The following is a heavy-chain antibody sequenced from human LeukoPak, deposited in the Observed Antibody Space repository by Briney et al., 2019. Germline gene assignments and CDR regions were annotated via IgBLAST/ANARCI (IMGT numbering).Heavy chain of an antibody. D-gene: IGHD2/OR15-2a*01. V-gene: IGHV3-23*01. CDR3: AREGPRGNSQFDY. J-gene: IGHJ4*02. CDR1: GFTFSSYA. Sequence: GGSLRLSCAASGFTFSSYAMSWVRQAPGKGLEWVSAISGSGGSTYYADSVKGRFTISRDNAKNSLYLQMNSLRAEDTAIYYCAREGPRGNSQFDYWGQGTLVTVSS. CDR2: ISGSGGST.